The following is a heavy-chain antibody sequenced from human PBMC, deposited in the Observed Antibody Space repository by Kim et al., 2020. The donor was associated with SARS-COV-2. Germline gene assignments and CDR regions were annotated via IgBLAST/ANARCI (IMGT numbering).Heavy chain of an antibody. CDR3: AGTGGWGDFDY. D-gene: IGHD7-27*01. CDR2: IYYSGST. CDR1: GGSISSYY. Sequence: SETLSLTCTVSGGSISSYYWSWIRQPPGKGLEWIGYIYYSGSTNYNPSLKSRVTISVDTSKNQFSLKLSSVTAADTAVYYCAGTGGWGDFDYWGQGTLVTVSS. V-gene: IGHV4-59*01. J-gene: IGHJ4*02.